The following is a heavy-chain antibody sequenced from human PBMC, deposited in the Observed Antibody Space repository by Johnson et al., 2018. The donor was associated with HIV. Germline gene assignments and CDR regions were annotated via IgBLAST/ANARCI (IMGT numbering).Heavy chain of an antibody. V-gene: IGHV3-20*04. D-gene: IGHD6-19*01. CDR2: ISWNSGSI. CDR3: ARFIRACGWYRAIGAFDI. Sequence: VQLVESGGGVVRPGGSLRLSCAASGFTFDDYGMRWVRQAPGKGLEWVSGISWNSGSIGYAASVKGRFTISRDNSKNTLYLQMNSLRAEDTAVYYGARFIRACGWYRAIGAFDIWGQGTMVTVSS. J-gene: IGHJ3*02. CDR1: GFTFDDYG.